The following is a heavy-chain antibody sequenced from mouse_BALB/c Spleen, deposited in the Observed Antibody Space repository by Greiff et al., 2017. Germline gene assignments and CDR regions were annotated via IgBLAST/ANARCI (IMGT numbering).Heavy chain of an antibody. CDR2: IFPGTGTT. CDR3: ARGSTGDY. J-gene: IGHJ2*01. CDR1: GYTFTSYW. D-gene: IGHD1-1*01. Sequence: QVQLQQSGAELVKPGASVKLSCKTSGYTFTSYWIQWVKQRPGQGLGWIGEIFPGTGTTYYNEKFKGKATLTIDTSSSTAYMQLSSLTSEDSAVYFCARGSTGDYWGQGTTLTVSS. V-gene: IGHV1S132*01.